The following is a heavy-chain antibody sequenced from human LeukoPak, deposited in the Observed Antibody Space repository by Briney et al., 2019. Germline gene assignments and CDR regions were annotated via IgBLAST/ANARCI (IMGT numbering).Heavy chain of an antibody. J-gene: IGHJ4*02. CDR2: ISSSSSTI. CDR1: GFTFSSYS. Sequence: PGGSLRLSCAASGFTFSSYSMNWVRQAPGKGLEWVSYISSSSSTIYYADSVKGRFTISRDNAKNSLYLQMNSLRAEDTAVYYCASLNCGGDCVRFDYWGQGTLVTVSS. D-gene: IGHD2-21*02. CDR3: ASLNCGGDCVRFDY. V-gene: IGHV3-48*01.